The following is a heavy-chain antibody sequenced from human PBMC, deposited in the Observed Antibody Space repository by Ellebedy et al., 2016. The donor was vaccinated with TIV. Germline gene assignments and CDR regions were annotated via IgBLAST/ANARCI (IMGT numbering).Heavy chain of an antibody. CDR3: AREWGIMIRGGTNCFDP. D-gene: IGHD3-10*01. CDR2: NNVGNGNT. CDR1: GYTFTSYT. V-gene: IGHV1-3*01. Sequence: AASVKVSCKASGYTFTSYTMHWLRQAPGQRLDWMGWNNVGNGNTKSSQKFQGRVTITRDTSASTVYMELSSLRSEDTAVYYCAREWGIMIRGGTNCFDPWGQGTLVTVSS. J-gene: IGHJ5*02.